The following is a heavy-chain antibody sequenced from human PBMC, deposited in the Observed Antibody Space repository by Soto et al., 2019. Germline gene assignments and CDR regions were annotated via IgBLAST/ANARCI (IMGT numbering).Heavy chain of an antibody. CDR1: GFTVSSNY. CDR2: IYSGVST. J-gene: IGHJ4*02. V-gene: IGHV3-66*01. CDR3: ARGWWAHFDY. D-gene: IGHD2-15*01. Sequence: EVQLVESGGGLVQPGGSLRPSCAASGFTVSSNYMNWVRQAPGKGLEWVSVIYSGVSTYYADSVKGRFTISRDNSKNTLYLQMNTLRAEDTAVYYCARGWWAHFDYWGQGTLVTVSS.